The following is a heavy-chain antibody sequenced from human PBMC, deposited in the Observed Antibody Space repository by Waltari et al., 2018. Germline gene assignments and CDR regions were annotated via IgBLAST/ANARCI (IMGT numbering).Heavy chain of an antibody. J-gene: IGHJ4*02. CDR2: IYHSGST. CDR1: GYSISSGYY. Sequence: QVQLQESGPGLVKPSETLSLTCAVSGYSISSGYYWGWIRQPPGKGLEWIGSIYHSGSTYYNPSLKSRVTISVDTSKNQFSLKLSSVTAADTAVYYCARQYSGYDFVDYWGQGTLVTVSS. D-gene: IGHD5-12*01. V-gene: IGHV4-38-2*01. CDR3: ARQYSGYDFVDY.